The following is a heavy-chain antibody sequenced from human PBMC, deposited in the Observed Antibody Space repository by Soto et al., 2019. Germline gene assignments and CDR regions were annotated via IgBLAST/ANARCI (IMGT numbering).Heavy chain of an antibody. CDR1: GFTFTTYG. V-gene: IGHV3-30*18. Sequence: QVQLVDSGGGVVQPGRSLRLSCAASGFTFTTYGMHWVRRAPGKGLEWVAVISYDGSHAYYADSVKGRFTISRDNSKNTRYLQITSLRVKDTVFYYGGKERTYLVPSGFTYWGRGTLVTVPQ. D-gene: IGHD3-10*01. CDR2: ISYDGSHA. J-gene: IGHJ4*02. CDR3: GKERTYLVPSGFTY.